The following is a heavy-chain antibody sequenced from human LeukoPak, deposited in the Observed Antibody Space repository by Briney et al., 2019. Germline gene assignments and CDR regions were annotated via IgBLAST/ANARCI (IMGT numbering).Heavy chain of an antibody. Sequence: ETLSLTCTVSGGSISTYYWSWIRQPPGKGLEWVSGINWNGGSTGYADSVKGRFTISRDNAKNSLYLQMNSLRAEDTALYYCARDIPSGHSCFDYWGQGTLVTVSS. CDR2: INWNGGST. CDR3: ARDIPSGHSCFDY. CDR1: GGSISTYY. V-gene: IGHV3-20*04. J-gene: IGHJ4*02. D-gene: IGHD2-21*01.